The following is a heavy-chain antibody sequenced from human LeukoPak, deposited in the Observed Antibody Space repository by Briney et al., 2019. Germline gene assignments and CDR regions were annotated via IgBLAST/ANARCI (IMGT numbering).Heavy chain of an antibody. CDR3: ASSVEGFGESFDY. CDR1: GGTFSSYA. CDR2: IIPIFGTA. D-gene: IGHD3-10*01. V-gene: IGHV1-69*13. Sequence: ASVKVSCKASGGTFSSYAISWVRQAPGQGLEWMGGIIPIFGTANCAQKFQGRVTITADESTSTAYMELSSLRSEDTAVYYCASSVEGFGESFDYWGQGTLVTVSS. J-gene: IGHJ4*02.